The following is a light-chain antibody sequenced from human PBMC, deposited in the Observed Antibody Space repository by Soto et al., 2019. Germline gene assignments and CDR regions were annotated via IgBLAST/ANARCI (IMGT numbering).Light chain of an antibody. CDR1: SSDVGAYNS. J-gene: IGLJ1*01. CDR3: CSSAPASTAV. CDR2: KGT. Sequence: QSVLAQPASVSGSPGQSVTISCTGTSSDVGAYNSVSWYQQHPDKAPQLMIYKGTQRPSGVSNPFSGSPSGNAASLTISGLQAGDEADSFCCSSAPASTAVYGTGTKATVL. V-gene: IGLV2-23*01.